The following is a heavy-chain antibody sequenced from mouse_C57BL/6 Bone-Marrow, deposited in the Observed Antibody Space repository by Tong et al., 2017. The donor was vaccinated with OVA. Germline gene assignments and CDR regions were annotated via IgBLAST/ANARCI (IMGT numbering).Heavy chain of an antibody. CDR2: INSDGGST. V-gene: IGHV5-2*01. CDR3: VRHGTVVPSYYFDY. J-gene: IGHJ2*01. Sequence: EVQLQESGGGLVQPGESLKLSCESNEYEFPSHDMSWVRKTPEKRLELVAAINSDGGSTYYPDTMERRFIISRDNTKKTLYLQMSSLRSEDTAMYYCVRHGTVVPSYYFDYWGQGTTLTVSS. D-gene: IGHD1-1*01. CDR1: EYEFPSHD.